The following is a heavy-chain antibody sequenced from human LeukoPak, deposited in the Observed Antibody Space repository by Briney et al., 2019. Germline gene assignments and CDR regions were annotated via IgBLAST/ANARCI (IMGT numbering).Heavy chain of an antibody. V-gene: IGHV3-21*01. J-gene: IGHJ4*02. CDR2: ISPDSNYK. Sequence: GGSLRLSCAASGFTFSTYSMNWLRLAPGKGLEWVSSISPDSNYKYYVDSVKGRFIISRDNAKSSLYLQMNSLRAEDTAVYYCVRGGYRGFDYEYWGQGTLVTVSS. D-gene: IGHD5-12*01. CDR1: GFTFSTYS. CDR3: VRGGYRGFDYEY.